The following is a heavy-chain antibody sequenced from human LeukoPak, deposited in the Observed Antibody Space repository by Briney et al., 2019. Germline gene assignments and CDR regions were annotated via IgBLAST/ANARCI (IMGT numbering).Heavy chain of an antibody. CDR3: AKDRSQGGFDY. D-gene: IGHD1-26*01. Sequence: PGRSLRLSCAASGFTFSSYGMHWVRQAPGKGLEWVAVISYDGSNKYYADSVKGRFTISRDNSKNTLYLQMNSLRAEDTAVYYCAKDRSQGGFDYWGQGTLVTVSS. J-gene: IGHJ4*02. V-gene: IGHV3-30*18. CDR1: GFTFSSYG. CDR2: ISYDGSNK.